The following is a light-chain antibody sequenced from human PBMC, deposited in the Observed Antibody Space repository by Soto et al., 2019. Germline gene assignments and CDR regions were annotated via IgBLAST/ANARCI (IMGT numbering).Light chain of an antibody. J-gene: IGKJ2*01. CDR2: AAS. CDR3: QQSFSTPMYT. CDR1: QSINNY. Sequence: DIQMTQSPSSLSAFVGDRVSITCRASQSINNYLNWYQQKPGKAPKLLIHAASSLQSGVPLRFSGSGSGTDFTLTISNLQPEDSATYFCQQSFSTPMYTFGQGTKLEIK. V-gene: IGKV1-39*01.